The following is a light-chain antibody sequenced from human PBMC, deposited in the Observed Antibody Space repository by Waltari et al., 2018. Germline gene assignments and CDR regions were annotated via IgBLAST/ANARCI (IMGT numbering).Light chain of an antibody. Sequence: EIVMTQSPATLSVSPGERATHSCRASQSISTNLAWYQQKPGQAPRLLIYGASTRATGFPARFSGSWFGTEFTLTISSLRSEDFAVYYCQHYHNWPPITFGQGTRLEIK. J-gene: IGKJ5*01. CDR2: GAS. CDR3: QHYHNWPPIT. CDR1: QSISTN. V-gene: IGKV3-15*01.